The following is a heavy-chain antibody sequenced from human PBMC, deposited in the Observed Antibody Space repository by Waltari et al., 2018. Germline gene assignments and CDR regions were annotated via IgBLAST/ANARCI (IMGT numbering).Heavy chain of an antibody. CDR3: ATAESVARSFDY. D-gene: IGHD5-12*01. CDR1: GGSISSSNW. Sequence: QVQLQESGPGLVKPSGTLSLTCALSGGSISSSNWWRWARQSPGKGLEWIGEIYHSGSTNYNPSLKSRVTISLDRSKNQFSLKLTSVTAADTAVYYCATAESVARSFDYWGQGTLVTVSS. CDR2: IYHSGST. J-gene: IGHJ4*02. V-gene: IGHV4-4*02.